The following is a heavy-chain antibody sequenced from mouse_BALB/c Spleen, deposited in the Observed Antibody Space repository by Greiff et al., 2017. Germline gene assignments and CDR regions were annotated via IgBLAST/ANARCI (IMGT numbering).Heavy chain of an antibody. J-gene: IGHJ4*01. Sequence: VQLVESGAELAKPGASVKMSCKASGYTFTSYWMHWVKQRPGQGLEWIGYINPSTGYTEYNQKFKDKATLTADKSSSTAYMQLSSLTSEDSAVYYCASRYRGYAMDYWGQGTSVTVSS. CDR2: INPSTGYT. CDR1: GYTFTSYW. D-gene: IGHD2-14*01. CDR3: ASRYRGYAMDY. V-gene: IGHV1-7*01.